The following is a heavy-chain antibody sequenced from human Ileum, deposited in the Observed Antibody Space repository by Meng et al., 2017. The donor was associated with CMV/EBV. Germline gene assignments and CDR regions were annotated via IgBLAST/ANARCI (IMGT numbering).Heavy chain of an antibody. CDR2: IKSKTDGGTT. CDR1: GFTFSNAW. CDR3: TTGRYCSSTSCSFDY. V-gene: IGHV3-15*01. J-gene: IGHJ4*02. D-gene: IGHD2-2*01. Sequence: GESLKISCAASGFTFSNAWMSWVRQAPGKGLEWVGRIKSKTDGGTTDYAAPVKGRFTISRDDSKNTLYLQMNSLKTEDTAVYYCTTGRYCSSTSCSFDYWGQGTLVTVSS.